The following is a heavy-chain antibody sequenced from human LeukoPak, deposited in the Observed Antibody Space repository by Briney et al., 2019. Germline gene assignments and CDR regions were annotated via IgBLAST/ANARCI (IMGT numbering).Heavy chain of an antibody. D-gene: IGHD3-22*01. J-gene: IGHJ4*02. CDR1: GFTFRSYA. CDR3: AKGDYDSSGYYFGPQLDY. CDR2: ISGSGGST. Sequence: GGSLRLSXAASGFTFRSYAMSWVRQAPGKGLEWVSAISGSGGSTYYADSVKGRFTISRDNSKNTLYLQMNSLRAEDTAVYCCAKGDYDSSGYYFGPQLDYWGQGTLVTVSS. V-gene: IGHV3-23*01.